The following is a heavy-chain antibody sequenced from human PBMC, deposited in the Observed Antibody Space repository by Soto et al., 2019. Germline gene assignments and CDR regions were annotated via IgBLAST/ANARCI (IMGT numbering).Heavy chain of an antibody. V-gene: IGHV3-23*01. CDR2: ISGSGGST. CDR3: AKAGRRGYSYGKSFDY. CDR1: GFTFSSYA. J-gene: IGHJ4*02. Sequence: EVQLLESGGGLVQPGGSLRLSCAAPGFTFSSYAMSWVRQAPGKGLEWVSAISGSGGSTYYADSVKGRFTISRDNSKNTLYLQMNSLRAEDTAVYYCAKAGRRGYSYGKSFDYWGQGTLVTVSS. D-gene: IGHD5-18*01.